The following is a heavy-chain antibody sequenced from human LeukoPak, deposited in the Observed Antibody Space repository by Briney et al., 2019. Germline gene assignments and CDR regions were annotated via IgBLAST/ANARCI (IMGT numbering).Heavy chain of an antibody. CDR2: MVSSFGTA. D-gene: IGHD5-24*01. CDR3: AGYTRRWLQIDY. J-gene: IGHJ4*02. V-gene: IGHV1-69*13. Sequence: SVRVSCKASVGTFSSYAISCGRHGPGQGGGWLGGMVSSFGTANYAQKFQRRVTITAEESTSTAYTKLSSVRSEDTAVYYCAGYTRRWLQIDYWGQGTLVTVSS. CDR1: VGTFSSYA.